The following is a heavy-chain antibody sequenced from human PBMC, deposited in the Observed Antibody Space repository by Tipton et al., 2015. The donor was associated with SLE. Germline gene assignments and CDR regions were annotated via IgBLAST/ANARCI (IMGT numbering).Heavy chain of an antibody. D-gene: IGHD6-19*01. J-gene: IGHJ4*02. Sequence: SLRLSCVASGFTFSSYAMSWVRQAPGKGLEWVSAIGDSGGRTFYADSVKGRFTISRDNSNNTLSLQMNSLRAEDTAVYYCTRLEGGANSGWSDYWGQGTLVTVSS. CDR3: TRLEGGANSGWSDY. CDR2: IGDSGGRT. CDR1: GFTFSSYA. V-gene: IGHV3-23*01.